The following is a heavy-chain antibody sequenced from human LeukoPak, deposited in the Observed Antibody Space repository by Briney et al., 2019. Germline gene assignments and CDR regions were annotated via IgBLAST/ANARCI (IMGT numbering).Heavy chain of an antibody. CDR2: ISAYNGNT. CDR1: GYTFTSYG. CDR3: ARDYPDYYDSSGYDPHDAFDI. V-gene: IGHV1-18*01. D-gene: IGHD3-22*01. Sequence: ASVKVSCKASGYTFTSYGISWVRQAPGQGLEWMGWISAYNGNTNYAQKLQGRVTMTTDTATSTGYMELRNLRSDDTAVYYCARDYPDYYDSSGYDPHDAFDIGGQGTMVTVSS. J-gene: IGHJ3*02.